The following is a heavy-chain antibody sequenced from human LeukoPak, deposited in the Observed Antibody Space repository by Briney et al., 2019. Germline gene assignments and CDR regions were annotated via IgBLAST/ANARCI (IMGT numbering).Heavy chain of an antibody. D-gene: IGHD3-22*01. J-gene: IGHJ4*02. V-gene: IGHV3-23*01. CDR1: GFTFSSYA. Sequence: GGSLRLSCAASGFTFSSYAMSWVRQAPGKGLEWVSGISSSGGSTYYADSVKGRFTISRDNSKNTLYLQMNSLRAEDTAVYYCAKDYYYDSSGHYYFDYRGQGTLVTVSS. CDR2: ISSSGGST. CDR3: AKDYYYDSSGHYYFDY.